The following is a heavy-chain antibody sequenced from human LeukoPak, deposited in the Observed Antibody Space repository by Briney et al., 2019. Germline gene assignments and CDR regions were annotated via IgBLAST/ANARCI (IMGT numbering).Heavy chain of an antibody. Sequence: GGSLRLSCAASEFIVRSNYMSWVRQAPGKGLEWVSDVYSDGSTYYTDSVKGRFTISRDNSKNTLYLQMNSLRAEDTAVYYCATDEDGAVAGSFDYWGHGSLVTVSS. CDR2: VYSDGST. J-gene: IGHJ4*01. CDR3: ATDEDGAVAGSFDY. D-gene: IGHD6-19*01. CDR1: EFIVRSNY. V-gene: IGHV3-66*01.